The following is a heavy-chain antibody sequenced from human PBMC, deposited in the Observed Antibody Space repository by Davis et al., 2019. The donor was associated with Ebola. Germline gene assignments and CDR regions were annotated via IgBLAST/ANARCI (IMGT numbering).Heavy chain of an antibody. D-gene: IGHD2-2*01. CDR2: ISSSSSYI. V-gene: IGHV3-21*01. CDR3: ARAYVLVPAASFDP. J-gene: IGHJ5*02. CDR1: GFTFSNYN. Sequence: GALKISCAASGFTFSNYNMNWVRQAPGKGLEWVSSISSSSSYIYYADSVKGRFTISRDNAKNSLYLQMNSLRAEDTAVYYCARAYVLVPAASFDPWGQGTLVTVSS.